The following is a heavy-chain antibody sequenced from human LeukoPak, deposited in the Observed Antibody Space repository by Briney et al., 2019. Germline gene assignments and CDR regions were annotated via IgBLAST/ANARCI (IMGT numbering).Heavy chain of an antibody. CDR3: VRRSSGWYFDY. V-gene: IGHV4-4*07. J-gene: IGHJ4*02. D-gene: IGHD6-19*01. Sequence: PETLSLTCTVSGGSISSYYWSWIRQPAGRGLEWIGRIHSSGSTNYNPSLKSRVIMSVDTPKNQISLRLTSVTAADTAVYYCVRRSSGWYFDYWGQGTLVTVSS. CDR2: IHSSGST. CDR1: GGSISSYY.